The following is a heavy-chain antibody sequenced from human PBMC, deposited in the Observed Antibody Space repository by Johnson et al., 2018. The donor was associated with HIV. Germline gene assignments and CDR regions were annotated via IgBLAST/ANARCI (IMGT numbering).Heavy chain of an antibody. CDR3: ARGRDPGDYVGLGAFDI. V-gene: IGHV3-30-3*01. D-gene: IGHD4-17*01. J-gene: IGHJ3*02. CDR2: ISYDGNNK. CDR1: GFTFSSYA. Sequence: QVQLVESGGGLVQPGRSLRLSCAASGFTFSSYAMHWVRQAPGKGLEWVAAISYDGNNKNYADSVKGQFPISRENSKNTLYLQMSSLRAGDTAVYFCARGRDPGDYVGLGAFDIWGQGTLVSVSS.